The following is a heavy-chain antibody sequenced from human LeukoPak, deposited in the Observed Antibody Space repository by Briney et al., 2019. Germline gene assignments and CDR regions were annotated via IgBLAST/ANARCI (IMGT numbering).Heavy chain of an antibody. CDR2: MNPNSANT. CDR3: ARGRATVTTHWFDP. V-gene: IGHV1-8*03. Sequence: GASVKVSCKTSGHAFTNYDINWVPQATGQGLEWMGWMNPNSANTGYAQKFQGRVTITRNTSISTAYMELSSLRSEDTALYYCARGRATVTTHWFDPWGQGTLVTVSS. CDR1: GHAFTNYD. D-gene: IGHD4-11*01. J-gene: IGHJ5*02.